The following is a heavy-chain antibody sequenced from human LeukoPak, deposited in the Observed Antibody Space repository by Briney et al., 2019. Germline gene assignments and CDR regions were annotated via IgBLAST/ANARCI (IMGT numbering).Heavy chain of an antibody. CDR2: ISGSGGST. V-gene: IGHV3-23*01. J-gene: IGHJ4*02. D-gene: IGHD6-19*01. CDR1: GFTFSSYA. Sequence: PGASPRLSCAASGFTFSSYAMSWVRQAPGKGLEWVPAISGSGGSTYYADSVKGRFTISRDNSKTTPYLQMNSLRAEDTAVYYCAKALASAIAVAGPRDYWGQGTLVTVSS. CDR3: AKALASAIAVAGPRDY.